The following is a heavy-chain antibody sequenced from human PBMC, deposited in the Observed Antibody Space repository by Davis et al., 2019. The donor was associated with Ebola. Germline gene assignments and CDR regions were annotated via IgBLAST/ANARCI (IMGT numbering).Heavy chain of an antibody. CDR1: GFTFSNYD. J-gene: IGHJ4*02. CDR2: IGTAGDT. D-gene: IGHD4-17*01. V-gene: IGHV3-13*01. Sequence: GESLKISCEASGFTFSNYDMHWVRQVTGKGLEWVSAIGTAGDTYYPGSVKGRFTISRENAKNSLYLQMNSLRAGDTAVYYCARHDYGDSHFDYWGQGTLVTVSS. CDR3: ARHDYGDSHFDY.